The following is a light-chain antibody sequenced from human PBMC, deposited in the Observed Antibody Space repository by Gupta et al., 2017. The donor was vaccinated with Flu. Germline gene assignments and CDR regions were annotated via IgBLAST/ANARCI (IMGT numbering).Light chain of an antibody. Sequence: PSSLSASIGDRVTITCRASQIVSNFLNWYQQKPGKAPRLLIYAASTLQGGVPSRFSGSGSGTDFTLTINSLQRKDFATYYCQHGDSTPNTFGRGTTVEIK. J-gene: IGKJ4*02. V-gene: IGKV1-39*01. CDR3: QHGDSTPNT. CDR1: QIVSNF. CDR2: AAS.